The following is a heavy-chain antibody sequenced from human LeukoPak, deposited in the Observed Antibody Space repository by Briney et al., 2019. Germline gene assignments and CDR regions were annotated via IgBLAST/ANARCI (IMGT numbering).Heavy chain of an antibody. J-gene: IGHJ5*01. CDR2: ISYDGSNK. Sequence: PGGSLRLSCAASGFTFSSYGMHWVRQAPGKGLEWVAVISYDGSNKYYADSVKGRFTISRDNSKNTLYLQMNSLRAEDTAVYYCAKDRGGMTTVYWFDYWGQGTLVTVSS. CDR1: GFTFSSYG. D-gene: IGHD4-17*01. V-gene: IGHV3-30*18. CDR3: AKDRGGMTTVYWFDY.